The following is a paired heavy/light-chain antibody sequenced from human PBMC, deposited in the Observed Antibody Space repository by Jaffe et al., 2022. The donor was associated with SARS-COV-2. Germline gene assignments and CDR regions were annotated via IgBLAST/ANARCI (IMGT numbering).Light chain of an antibody. V-gene: IGKV3-15*01. CDR1: QSVSSN. CDR2: GAS. Sequence: EIVMTQSPATLSVSPGERATLSCRASQSVSSNLAWYQQKPGQAPRLLIYGASTRATGIPARFSGSGSGTEFTLTISSLQSEDFAVYYCQQYNNWPPSYTFGQGTKLEIK. J-gene: IGKJ2*01. CDR3: QQYNNWPPSYT.
Heavy chain of an antibody. Sequence: QVQLQESGPGLVKPSQTLSLTCTVSGGSISSGSYYWSWIRQPAGKGLEWIGRIYTSGSTNYNPSLKSRVTISVDTSKNQFSLKLSSVTAADTAVYYCARELHYYDSSGAYYYYYYGMDVWGQGTTVTVSS. CDR1: GGSISSGSYY. CDR3: ARELHYYDSSGAYYYYYYGMDV. J-gene: IGHJ6*02. CDR2: IYTSGST. D-gene: IGHD3-22*01. V-gene: IGHV4-61*02.